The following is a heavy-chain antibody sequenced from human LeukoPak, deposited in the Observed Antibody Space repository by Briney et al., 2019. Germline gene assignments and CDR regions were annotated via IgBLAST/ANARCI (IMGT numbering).Heavy chain of an antibody. V-gene: IGHV3-30-3*01. CDR3: ARNEFEWELLSPFDQ. Sequence: PGGSLRLSCAASGFTFSTYTVHWVREAPGKGLENVALISYDGNSKYYADSVKGRFTISRDNPKNTLDLQMNSLRVEDTAGYCCARNEFEWELLSPFDQWGQGTLVTVSS. J-gene: IGHJ4*02. D-gene: IGHD1-26*01. CDR1: GFTFSTYT. CDR2: ISYDGNSK.